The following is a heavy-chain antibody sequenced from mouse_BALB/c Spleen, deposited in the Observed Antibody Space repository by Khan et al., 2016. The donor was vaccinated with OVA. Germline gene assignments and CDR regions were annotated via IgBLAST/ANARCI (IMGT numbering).Heavy chain of an antibody. CDR3: TRRNRDVAWFAY. CDR2: IYPGNTDT. CDR1: GYTFTSYW. D-gene: IGHD4-1*01. V-gene: IGHV1-5*01. Sequence: VQLKESGTVLARPGASVKMSCKASGYTFTSYWMHWVKQRPGQGLEWIGDIYPGNTDTNYNQKFKGKAKLIAVTSTSTAYMVLSSMTNEDSAVYDCTRRNRDVAWFAYWGQGTLVTVSA. J-gene: IGHJ3*01.